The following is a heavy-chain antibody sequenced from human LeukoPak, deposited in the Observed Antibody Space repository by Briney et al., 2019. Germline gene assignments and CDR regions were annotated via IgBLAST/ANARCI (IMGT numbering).Heavy chain of an antibody. CDR1: GFTFSSYA. J-gene: IGHJ2*01. CDR2: ITGRGAST. CDR3: AKVPPSPGWWYFDL. Sequence: GGSLRLSCAASGFTFSSYAMSWVRQAPGKGLEWVSAITGRGASTYYADSVKGRFTISRDNSKDTLYLQMNSLRAEDTAVYYCAKVPPSPGWWYFDLWGRGTLVTVSS. V-gene: IGHV3-23*01.